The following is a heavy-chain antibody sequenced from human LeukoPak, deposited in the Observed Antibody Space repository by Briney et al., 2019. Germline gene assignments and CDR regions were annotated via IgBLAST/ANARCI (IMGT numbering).Heavy chain of an antibody. J-gene: IGHJ6*04. D-gene: IGHD1-26*01. CDR3: ARSSGYDYGMDV. V-gene: IGHV1-69*01. CDR1: GGSFSNYA. Sequence: ASVKVSCKASGGSFSNYAINWVRQAPGQGLEWMGGIIPIFGTANYAQKFQGRVTITADESTSTAYMELSSLRSEDTAVYYCARSSGYDYGMDVWGKGTTVTVSS. CDR2: IIPIFGTA.